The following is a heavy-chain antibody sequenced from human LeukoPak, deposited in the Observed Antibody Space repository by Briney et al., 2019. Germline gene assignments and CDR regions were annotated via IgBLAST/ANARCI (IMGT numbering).Heavy chain of an antibody. V-gene: IGHV4-59*01. Sequence: PETLSLTCTVSGSSISTYYWSWFRQPPGKGLEWIGFIFDGGSTNYNPSLQSRISVSVDTSKSQFSLNLTSVTAADTAVYYCARGYGNRQWLVGYWGQGTLVTVSS. CDR1: GSSISTYY. D-gene: IGHD6-19*01. CDR2: IFDGGST. J-gene: IGHJ4*02. CDR3: ARGYGNRQWLVGY.